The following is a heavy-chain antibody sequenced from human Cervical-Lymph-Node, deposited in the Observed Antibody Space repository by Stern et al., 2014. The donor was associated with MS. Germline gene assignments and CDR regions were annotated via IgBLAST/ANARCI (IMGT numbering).Heavy chain of an antibody. CDR3: AKARYVQALSDAFDI. CDR1: GFSFTTHW. D-gene: IGHD2-2*01. V-gene: IGHV5-51*03. CDR2: IYPGDSDT. J-gene: IGHJ3*02. Sequence: EVQLVESGAEVKKPGESLKISCEGSGFSFTTHWIAWVRQMPGEGLEWMGIIYPGDSDTRYSPSFQGRVTISADKSISTAYLQWNSLTASDTAMYYCAKARYVQALSDAFDIWGQGTMVTV.